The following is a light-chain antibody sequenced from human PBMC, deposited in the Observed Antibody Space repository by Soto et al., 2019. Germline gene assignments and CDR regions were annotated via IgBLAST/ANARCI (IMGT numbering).Light chain of an antibody. CDR2: RNT. J-gene: IGLJ3*02. CDR3: AAWDDSLSGRV. CDR1: SSNIGSNY. V-gene: IGLV1-47*01. Sequence: QSVLTQPPSASGTPGQRVTFSCSGSSSNIGSNYVFWYQQLPGTAPKLLIYRNTQRPSGVPDRFSVSKSGTSASLAISGLRSEDEADYYCAAWDDSLSGRVFGGGTKLTGL.